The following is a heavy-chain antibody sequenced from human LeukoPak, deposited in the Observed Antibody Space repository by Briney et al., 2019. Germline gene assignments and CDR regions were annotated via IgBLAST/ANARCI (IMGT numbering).Heavy chain of an antibody. J-gene: IGHJ4*02. CDR1: GGSISSSSYY. D-gene: IGHD1-26*01. V-gene: IGHV4-39*07. CDR2: IYYSGST. Sequence: PSETLSLTCTVSGGSISSSSYYWGWLRQPPGKGLEWIGSIYYSGSTYYNPPLKSRVTISVDTSKNQFSLKLSSVTAADTAVYYCARTRYSGSYYFDYWGQGTLVTVSS. CDR3: ARTRYSGSYYFDY.